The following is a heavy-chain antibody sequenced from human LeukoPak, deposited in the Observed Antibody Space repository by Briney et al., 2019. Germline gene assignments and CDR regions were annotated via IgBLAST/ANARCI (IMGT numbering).Heavy chain of an antibody. CDR2: ISSSSSTI. V-gene: IGHV3-48*04. CDR1: GVTFSSYS. D-gene: IGHD1-26*01. Sequence: GGSLRLSCAASGVTFSSYSMNWVRQAPGKGLEWVSYISSSSSTIYYAESVKGRFTISRDNAKNSLYLLMNSLRAEDTAVYYCHRGVGRLNMDVWGKGTTVTVCS. J-gene: IGHJ6*03. CDR3: HRGVGRLNMDV.